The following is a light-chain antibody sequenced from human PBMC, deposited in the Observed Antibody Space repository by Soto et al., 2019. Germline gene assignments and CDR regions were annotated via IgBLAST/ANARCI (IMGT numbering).Light chain of an antibody. CDR1: QSISSY. J-gene: IGKJ1*01. V-gene: IGKV1-39*01. CDR3: QQSYSMFWT. CDR2: AAS. Sequence: DIQMTQSPSSLSASVGDRVTITCRTSQSISSYLNWYQQKPGKAPKLLIYAASSLQSGVPSRFSGSGSGTDFTLTISSLHPEDFATYYCQQSYSMFWTFGQGTKVDIK.